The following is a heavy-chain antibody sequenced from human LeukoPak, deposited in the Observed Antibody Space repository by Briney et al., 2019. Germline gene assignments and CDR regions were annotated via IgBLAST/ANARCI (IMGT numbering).Heavy chain of an antibody. Sequence: SVKVSCKASGGTFSSYAISWVRQAPGQGLEWMGRIIPILGIANYAQKLQGRVTMTTDTSTSTTYMELRSLRSDDTAVYYCARERPTLYCSGGSCSDYYYYGMDVRGQGTTVTVSS. CDR1: GGTFSSYA. CDR2: IIPILGIA. V-gene: IGHV1-69*04. J-gene: IGHJ6*02. D-gene: IGHD2-15*01. CDR3: ARERPTLYCSGGSCSDYYYYGMDV.